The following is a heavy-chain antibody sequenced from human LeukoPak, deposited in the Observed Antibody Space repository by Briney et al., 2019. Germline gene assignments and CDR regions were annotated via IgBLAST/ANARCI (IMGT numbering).Heavy chain of an antibody. CDR2: INPNSGGT. Sequence: ASVKVSCKASGYTFTGSYMHWVRQAPGQGLEWMGWINPNSGGTNYAQKIQGRVTMTRDTSISTAYMELSGLTSDDTAVYFCAREGHCSGGSCLDNWGQGTPVTVSS. D-gene: IGHD2-15*01. V-gene: IGHV1-2*02. J-gene: IGHJ4*02. CDR3: AREGHCSGGSCLDN. CDR1: GYTFTGSY.